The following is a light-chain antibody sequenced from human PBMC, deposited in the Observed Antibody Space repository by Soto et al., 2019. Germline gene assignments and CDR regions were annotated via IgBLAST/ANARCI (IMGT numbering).Light chain of an antibody. CDR2: LNSDGSH. J-gene: IGLJ3*02. CDR1: SGHSSYA. V-gene: IGLV4-69*01. CDR3: QTWGAGTWV. Sequence: QPVLTQSPSASASLGASVKLTCTLSSGHSSYAIAWHQQQLEKGPRYLMKLNSDGSHNKGDGIPDRFSGSSSGAERYLTISSLQSEDEADYYCQTWGAGTWVFGGGTKLTVL.